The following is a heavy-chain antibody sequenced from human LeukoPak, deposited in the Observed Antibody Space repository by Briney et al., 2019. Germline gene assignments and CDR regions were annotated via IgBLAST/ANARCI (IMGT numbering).Heavy chain of an antibody. V-gene: IGHV3-48*01. CDR2: ISSSSSTI. D-gene: IGHD6-6*01. J-gene: IGHJ4*02. CDR3: AREGQLGSGGFDY. CDR1: GFTFSSYS. Sequence: GESLRLSCAASGFTFSSYSMNWVRQAPGKGLEWVSYISSSSSTIYYADSVKGRFTISRDNAKNSLYLQMNSLRAEDTAVYYCAREGQLGSGGFDYWGQGTLVTVSS.